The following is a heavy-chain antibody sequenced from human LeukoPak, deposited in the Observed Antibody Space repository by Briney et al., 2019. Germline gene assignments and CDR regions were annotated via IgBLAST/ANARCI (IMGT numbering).Heavy chain of an antibody. J-gene: IGHJ4*02. CDR1: GFTFSDYY. Sequence: GGPLRLSCPASGFTFSDYYMTWIRQAPGKGLEWVSWISGSSSKTSYADSVKGRFTISRDNAKNSVYLQMNSLRAEDTAVYYCARTNSLDYWGQGTLVTVSS. CDR2: ISGSSSKT. CDR3: ARTNSLDY. V-gene: IGHV3-11*03.